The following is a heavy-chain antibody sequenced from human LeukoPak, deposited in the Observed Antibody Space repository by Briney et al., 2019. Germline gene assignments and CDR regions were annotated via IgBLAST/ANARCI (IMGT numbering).Heavy chain of an antibody. D-gene: IGHD5-18*01. CDR2: IYYSGST. CDR3: ARGLRRYRFGPFDY. CDR1: GGSISSSSYY. J-gene: IGHJ4*02. Sequence: SETLSLTCTVSGGSISSSSYYWGWIRQPPGKGLEWIGYIYYSGSTNYNPSLKSRVTISVDTSKNQFSLELSSVTAVDAAVYYCARGLRRYRFGPFDYWGQGTLVPVSS. V-gene: IGHV4-61*05.